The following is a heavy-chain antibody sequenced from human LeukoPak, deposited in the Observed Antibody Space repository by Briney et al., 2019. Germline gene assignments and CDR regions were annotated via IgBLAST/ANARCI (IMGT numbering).Heavy chain of an antibody. V-gene: IGHV1-2*02. Sequence: ASVTVSCKASGYTFTGYYMHWVRQPPGQGLEWMGCINPNSGGTNYEQKFQGRLTMTRDTAIRTAYMELSRLRSDDTAVYYCARDPDPVDTAMPQNWFDPWGQGTLVTVSS. CDR1: GYTFTGYY. J-gene: IGHJ5*02. D-gene: IGHD5-18*01. CDR2: INPNSGGT. CDR3: ARDPDPVDTAMPQNWFDP.